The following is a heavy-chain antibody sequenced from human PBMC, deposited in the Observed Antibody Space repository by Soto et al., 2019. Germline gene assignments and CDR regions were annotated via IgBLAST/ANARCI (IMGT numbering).Heavy chain of an antibody. J-gene: IGHJ4*02. CDR1: GGSISSGGYY. CDR2: IYYSGST. CDR3: ARVNRGSSNPLDY. V-gene: IGHV4-31*03. Sequence: SETLSLTCTVSGGSISSGGYYWSWIRQHPGKGLGWIGYIYYSGSTYYNPSLKSRVTISVDTSKNQFSLKLSSVTAADTAVYYCARVNRGSSNPLDYWGQGTLVTVSS. D-gene: IGHD6-6*01.